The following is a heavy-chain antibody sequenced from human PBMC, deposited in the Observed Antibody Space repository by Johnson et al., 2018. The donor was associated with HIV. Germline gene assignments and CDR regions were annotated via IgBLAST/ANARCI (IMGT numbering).Heavy chain of an antibody. J-gene: IGHJ3*01. CDR3: ARDRAILAARPAGAFDV. V-gene: IGHV3-66*01. D-gene: IGHD6-6*01. Sequence: GKGLEWVSVLYTGGSTYYVNSVKGRFTISRDNSKNTLYLQMDSLRAEDMAVYYCARDRAILAARPAGAFDVWGPGTMVTVSS. CDR2: LYTGGST.